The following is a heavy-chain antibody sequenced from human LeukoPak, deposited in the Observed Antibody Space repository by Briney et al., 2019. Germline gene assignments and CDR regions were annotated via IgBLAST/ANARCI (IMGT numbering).Heavy chain of an antibody. CDR3: ARPGPYYDILTGYRPWGDV. Sequence: PSETLSLTCTVSGGSISSSSYYWGWIRQPPGKGLEWIGSIYYSGSTYYNPSLKSRVTISVDTSKNQFSLKLSSVTAADTAVYYCARPGPYYDILTGYRPWGDVWGKGTTVTVSS. V-gene: IGHV4-39*07. J-gene: IGHJ6*04. CDR1: GGSISSSSYY. CDR2: IYYSGST. D-gene: IGHD3-9*01.